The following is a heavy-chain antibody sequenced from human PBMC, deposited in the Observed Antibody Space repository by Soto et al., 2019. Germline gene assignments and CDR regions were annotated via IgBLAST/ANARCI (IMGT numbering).Heavy chain of an antibody. CDR3: ARSYCSGGSCYLLFDY. CDR1: VGSISSYY. J-gene: IGHJ4*02. V-gene: IGHV4-59*01. Sequence: SETLSLTCTVSVGSISSYYWSWIRQPPGKGLEWIGYIYYSGSTNYNPSLKSRVTISVDTSKNQFSLKLSSVTAADTAVYYCARSYCSGGSCYLLFDYWGQGTLVTVSS. D-gene: IGHD2-15*01. CDR2: IYYSGST.